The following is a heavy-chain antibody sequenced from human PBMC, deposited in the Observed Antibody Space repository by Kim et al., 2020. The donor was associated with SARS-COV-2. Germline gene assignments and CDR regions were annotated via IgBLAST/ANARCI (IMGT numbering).Heavy chain of an antibody. CDR3: ARINGIAAAGTSYYYYGMDV. V-gene: IGHV2-70*11. CDR1: GFSLSTSGMC. CDR2: IDWDDDK. D-gene: IGHD6-13*01. J-gene: IGHJ6*02. Sequence: SGPTLVNPTQTLTLTCTFSGFSLSTSGMCVSWIRQPPGKALEWLARIDWDDDKYYSTSLKTRLTISKDTSKNQVVLTMTNMDPVDTATYYCARINGIAAAGTSYYYYGMDVWGQGTTVTVSS.